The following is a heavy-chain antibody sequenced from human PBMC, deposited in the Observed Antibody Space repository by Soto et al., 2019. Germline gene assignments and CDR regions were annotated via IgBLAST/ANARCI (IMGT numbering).Heavy chain of an antibody. CDR2: IGRSGDLI. V-gene: IGHV3-23*01. CDR3: AKPSRPQLLFYFDT. D-gene: IGHD2-2*01. J-gene: IGHJ5*02. CDR1: GFTFSDYP. Sequence: EEQLLESGGGLVQPGGSLRLSCAASGFTFSDYPMTWVRQAPGKGLEWVSAIGRSGDLIRYADSVKGRFTISRDNSNNTLFLQMNSLRAEDTAIYFCAKPSRPQLLFYFDTWGLGTLVTVSS.